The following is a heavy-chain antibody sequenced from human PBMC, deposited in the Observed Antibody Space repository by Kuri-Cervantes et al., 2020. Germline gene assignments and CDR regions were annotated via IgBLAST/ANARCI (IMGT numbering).Heavy chain of an antibody. CDR1: GFTFSDYY. V-gene: IGHV3-11*01. CDR3: ARGPRYKTGWLEGRDYYYHMDV. Sequence: GESLKISCAASGFTFSDYYMNWIRQAPGKGLEWVSYISGSDNTISYADSVKGRFTISRDNAKNSLYLQMNSLRSEDSAVYYCARGPRYKTGWLEGRDYYYHMDVWGKGTTVTVSS. D-gene: IGHD6-19*01. CDR2: ISGSDNTI. J-gene: IGHJ6*03.